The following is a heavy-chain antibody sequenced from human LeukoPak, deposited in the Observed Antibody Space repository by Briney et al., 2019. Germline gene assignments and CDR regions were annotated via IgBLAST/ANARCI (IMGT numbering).Heavy chain of an antibody. V-gene: IGHV3-7*01. CDR1: GFTFSSYA. CDR3: ARDRDDGGFEY. J-gene: IGHJ4*02. Sequence: PGGSLRLSCAASGFTFSSYAMSWVRQAPEKGLEWVANIKQDGSGKQYVDSMKGRFTISRDNAKNSLYLQMNSLRAEDTAVYYCARDRDDGGFEYWGQGTLVTVSS. D-gene: IGHD4-23*01. CDR2: IKQDGSGK.